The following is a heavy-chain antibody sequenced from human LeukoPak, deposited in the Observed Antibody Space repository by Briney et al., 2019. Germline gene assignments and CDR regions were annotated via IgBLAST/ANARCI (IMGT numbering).Heavy chain of an antibody. Sequence: ASVKVSCKASGYTFTGYYMHWVRQAPGQGLEWMGWINPNSGGTNYAQKFQGRVTMTRDTSISTAYMELSRLRSDDTAVYYCARGRAALMENFDYWGQGTLVTVSS. CDR3: ARGRAALMENFDY. D-gene: IGHD2-15*01. V-gene: IGHV1-2*02. J-gene: IGHJ4*02. CDR2: INPNSGGT. CDR1: GYTFTGYY.